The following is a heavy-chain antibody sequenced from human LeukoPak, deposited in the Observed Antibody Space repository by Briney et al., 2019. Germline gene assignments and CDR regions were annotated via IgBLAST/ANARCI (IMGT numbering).Heavy chain of an antibody. CDR1: GYTFTSYG. CDR3: ARGLLWFGELYFDY. J-gene: IGHJ4*02. CDR2: ISGYNGNT. D-gene: IGHD3-10*01. Sequence: ASVKVSCKASGYTFTSYGISWVRQAPGQGLEWMGWISGYNGNTNYAQNLQGRVTMTTDTSTSTVYMELRSLRSDDTAVYYCARGLLWFGELYFDYWGQGTLVTVSS. V-gene: IGHV1-18*01.